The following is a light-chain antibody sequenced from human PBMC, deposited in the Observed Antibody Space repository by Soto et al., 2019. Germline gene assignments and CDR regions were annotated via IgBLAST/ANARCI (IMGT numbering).Light chain of an antibody. CDR3: QQLNSYSEA. CDR1: QVISSY. J-gene: IGKJ1*01. CDR2: AAS. V-gene: IGKV1-9*01. Sequence: DIQLTQSPSFLSASVGDRVTITCRASQVISSYLAWYQQKPGKAPKLLIYAASTLQSGVPSRFSGSRSGTEFTLTISSLQPEDFATYYCQQLNSYSEAFGQGTKVELK.